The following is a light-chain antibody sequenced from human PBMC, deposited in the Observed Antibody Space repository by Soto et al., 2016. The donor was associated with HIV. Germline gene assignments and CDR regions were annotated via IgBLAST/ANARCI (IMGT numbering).Light chain of an antibody. CDR2: PAS. Sequence: DIQMTQSPSSLPASVGDRVTITCRASQDINIHLVWYQQKPGNSPKLLIYPASTRQSGVPFRFSGSGSGTNFSLTISSLQPEDGATYYCQKYYTAPYTFGQGTKVEIK. CDR1: QDINIH. J-gene: IGKJ1*01. V-gene: IGKV1-27*01. CDR3: QKYYTAPYT.